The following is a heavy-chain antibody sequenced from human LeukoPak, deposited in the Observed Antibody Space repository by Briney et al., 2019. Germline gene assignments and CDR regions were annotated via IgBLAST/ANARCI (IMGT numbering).Heavy chain of an antibody. V-gene: IGHV3-30*18. CDR3: AKDGAMVGPMDV. CDR2: ISYDGSNK. J-gene: IGHJ6*02. Sequence: GGSLRLSCAASGFTFSSYGMHWVRQAPGKGLEWVALISYDGSNKYYADSVKGRFTISRDNSKNTLYLQVSSLRAEDTAVYYCAKDGAMVGPMDVWGQGTTVTVSS. D-gene: IGHD3-10*02. CDR1: GFTFSSYG.